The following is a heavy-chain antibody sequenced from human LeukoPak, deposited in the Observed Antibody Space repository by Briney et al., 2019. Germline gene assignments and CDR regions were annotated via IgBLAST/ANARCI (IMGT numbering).Heavy chain of an antibody. J-gene: IGHJ4*02. D-gene: IGHD2-15*01. V-gene: IGHV1-18*01. Sequence: ASVKVSCKASGYTFTSHGISWVRQAPGQGLEWMGWISTYNANTNYAQKLQGRVTMTTDTSTSTAYMELRSLRSDDTAIYYCARSSSCSGGTCYSSLDYWGQGTLVTVSS. CDR2: ISTYNANT. CDR3: ARSSSCSGGTCYSSLDY. CDR1: GYTFTSHG.